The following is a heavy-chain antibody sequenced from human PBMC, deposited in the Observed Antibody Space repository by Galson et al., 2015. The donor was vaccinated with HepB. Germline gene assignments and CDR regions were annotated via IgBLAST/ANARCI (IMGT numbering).Heavy chain of an antibody. V-gene: IGHV3-30*18. CDR3: AKAYSSSWYWYFDL. D-gene: IGHD6-13*01. CDR2: VSYDGSYT. CDR1: GFPLRSYG. J-gene: IGHJ2*01. Sequence: PRLSCSASGFPLRSYGMHWVRQASGKGLEWVAVVSYDGSYTYYADSVRGRFTISRDNFKNTLSLQMNSLRADDTAVYYCAKAYSSSWYWYFDLWGRGTLVTVSS.